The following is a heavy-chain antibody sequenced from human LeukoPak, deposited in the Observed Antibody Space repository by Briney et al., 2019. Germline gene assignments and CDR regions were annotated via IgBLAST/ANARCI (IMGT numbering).Heavy chain of an antibody. CDR3: AKDTTPYY. D-gene: IGHD1-26*01. CDR1: GFTFSSFA. CDR2: ISGNGGST. Sequence: PGGSLRLSCAASGFTFSSFAMTWVRQAPGKGLEWVSGISGNGGSTYYADSVKGRFTISRDNSKNTIYLQMNNLRDEDTAVYYCAKDTTPYYWGQGTLVTVSS. J-gene: IGHJ4*02. V-gene: IGHV3-23*01.